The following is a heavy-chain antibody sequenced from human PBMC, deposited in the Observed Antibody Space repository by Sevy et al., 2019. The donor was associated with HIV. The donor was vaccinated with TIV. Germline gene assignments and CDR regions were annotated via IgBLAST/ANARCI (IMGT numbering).Heavy chain of an antibody. D-gene: IGHD3-22*01. CDR2: ISYDGSKK. CDR3: AKADSQGPYYYDSSGYFDY. V-gene: IGHV3-30*18. J-gene: IGHJ4*02. CDR1: GFTFSSYG. Sequence: GGSLRLSCAASGFTFSSYGMHWVRQAPGKGLEWVAVISYDGSKKYYADSVKGRFTISRDNSKNTLYLQMNSQRAEDXDVYYCAKADSQGPYYYDSSGYFDYWGQGTLVTVSS.